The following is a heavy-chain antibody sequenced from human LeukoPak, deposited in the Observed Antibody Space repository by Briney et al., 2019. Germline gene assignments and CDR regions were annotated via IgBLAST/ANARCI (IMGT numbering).Heavy chain of an antibody. CDR1: GFSLSTSGVG. Sequence: SGPTLVNPTQTLTLTCTFSGFSLSTSGVGVGWIRQPPGKALEWLALIYWDDDKRYSPSLKSRLTITKDTSKNQVVLTMTNMDPVDTATYYCAPQFISSSGTQSYYYMDVWGKGTTVTVSS. CDR2: IYWDDDK. CDR3: APQFISSSGTQSYYYMDV. J-gene: IGHJ6*03. V-gene: IGHV2-5*02. D-gene: IGHD6-13*01.